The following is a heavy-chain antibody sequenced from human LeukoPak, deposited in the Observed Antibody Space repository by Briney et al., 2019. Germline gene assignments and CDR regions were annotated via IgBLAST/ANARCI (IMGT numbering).Heavy chain of an antibody. D-gene: IGHD2-2*01. V-gene: IGHV1-8*01. CDR2: MNPNSGNT. CDR1: GYTFTSYD. Sequence: GASVKVSCKASGYTFTSYDINWVRQATGQGLEWMGWMNPNSGNTGYAQKFQGRVTMTRNTSISTAYIELSSLRSEDPGVYYCAGCSSTSGYYYDYMAFWGKGTTAT. CDR3: AGCSSTSGYYYDYMAF. J-gene: IGHJ6*03.